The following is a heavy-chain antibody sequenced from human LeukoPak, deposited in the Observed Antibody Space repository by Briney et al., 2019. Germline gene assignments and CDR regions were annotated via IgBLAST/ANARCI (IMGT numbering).Heavy chain of an antibody. V-gene: IGHV3-21*01. CDR3: ARTLGSGSCYRAFDI. J-gene: IGHJ3*02. CDR1: GFTFSSYS. Sequence: GGSLRLSCAVSGFTFSSYSMNWVRQAPGKGLEWVSSISSSSSYIYYADSVKGRFTISIDDAKNSVYLQMNSLRDEDTAVYYCARTLGSGSCYRAFDIRGQGTMVTVSS. CDR2: ISSSSSYI. D-gene: IGHD1-26*01.